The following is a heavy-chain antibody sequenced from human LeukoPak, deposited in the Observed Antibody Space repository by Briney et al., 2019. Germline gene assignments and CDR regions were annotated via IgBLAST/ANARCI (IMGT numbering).Heavy chain of an antibody. V-gene: IGHV4-39*01. Sequence: SETLSLTCTVSGGSISSSSYYWGWIRQPPGKGPEWIGSIYYSGSTYYNPSLKSRVTISVDTSKNQFSLKLSSVTAADTAVYYCATSGGIVAKLDYWGQGTLVTVSS. CDR2: IYYSGST. CDR1: GGSISSSSYY. CDR3: ATSGGIVAKLDY. J-gene: IGHJ4*02. D-gene: IGHD5-12*01.